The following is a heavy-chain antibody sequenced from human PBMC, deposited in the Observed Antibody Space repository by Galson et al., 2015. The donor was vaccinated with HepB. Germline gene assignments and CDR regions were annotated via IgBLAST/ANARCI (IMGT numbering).Heavy chain of an antibody. D-gene: IGHD2-2*01. J-gene: IGHJ4*02. CDR2: ISNSSDTM. V-gene: IGHV3-48*02. Sequence: SLRLSCEASGFTFNSYSMNWVRPAPGKGLVWISYISNSSDTMYYADSVKGRFTVSRDNSKNSLYLQVNSLRDEDTAVYYCARDRAVPSAVYYFDYWGQGTLVTVSS. CDR3: ARDRAVPSAVYYFDY. CDR1: GFTFNSYS.